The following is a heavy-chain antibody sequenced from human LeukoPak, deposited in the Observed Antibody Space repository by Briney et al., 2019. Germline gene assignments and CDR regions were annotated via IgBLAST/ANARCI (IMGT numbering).Heavy chain of an antibody. CDR1: GGSISSYC. V-gene: IGHV4-59*01. CDR3: ARVPPLSRPYTGNNYYFDY. Sequence: PSETLSLTCTVSGGSISSYCWSWIRQPPGKGLEWIGYISYTGGTNYNPSLKSRVTISVDTSKNQFSLKLSSVTAADTAVYYCARVPPLSRPYTGNNYYFDYWGQGTLVTVSS. CDR2: ISYTGGT. J-gene: IGHJ4*02. D-gene: IGHD5-24*01.